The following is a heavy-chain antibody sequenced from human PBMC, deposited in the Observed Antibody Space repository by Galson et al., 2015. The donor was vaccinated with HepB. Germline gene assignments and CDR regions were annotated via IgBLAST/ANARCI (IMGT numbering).Heavy chain of an antibody. J-gene: IGHJ6*02. CDR2: TWYDESNK. V-gene: IGHV3-33*07. D-gene: IGHD3-10*01. CDR1: GFSFRNYA. CDR3: ARENGGAGSRLTDYYYGLDV. Sequence: SLRLSCAASGFSFRNYAMYWVRQAPGKGLEWVAVTWYDESNKYYANSVKGRFTISRDNSKSTLFLQMNSLKDDDTAVYYCARENGGAGSRLTDYYYGLDVWGQGTTFTVSS.